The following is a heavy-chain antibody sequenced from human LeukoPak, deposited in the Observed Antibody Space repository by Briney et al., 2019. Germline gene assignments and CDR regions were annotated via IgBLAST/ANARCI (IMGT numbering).Heavy chain of an antibody. CDR3: ARAKDYDILTGYYGSGYYYGMDV. CDR1: GGTFSSYA. CDR2: IIPIFGTA. Sequence: SVKVSCKASGGTFSSYAISWVRQAPGQGLEWMGGIIPIFGTANYAQKFQGRVTITADESTSTAYMELSSLRSEDTAVYYCARAKDYDILTGYYGSGYYYGMDVWGKGTTVTVSS. J-gene: IGHJ6*04. V-gene: IGHV1-69*13. D-gene: IGHD3-9*01.